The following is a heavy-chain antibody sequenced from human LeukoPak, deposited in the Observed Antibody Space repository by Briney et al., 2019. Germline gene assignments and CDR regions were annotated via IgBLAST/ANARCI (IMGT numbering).Heavy chain of an antibody. CDR1: GFTFSSYG. CDR2: IRYDGSNK. CDR3: AKDFSLRFLEWLLSGFDY. Sequence: PGGSLRLSCAASGFTFSSYGMHWVRRAPGKGLESVAFIRYDGSNKYYADSVKGRFTISRDNSKNTLYLQMNSLRAEDTAVYYCAKDFSLRFLEWLLSGFDYWGQGTLVTVSS. J-gene: IGHJ4*02. D-gene: IGHD3-3*01. V-gene: IGHV3-30*02.